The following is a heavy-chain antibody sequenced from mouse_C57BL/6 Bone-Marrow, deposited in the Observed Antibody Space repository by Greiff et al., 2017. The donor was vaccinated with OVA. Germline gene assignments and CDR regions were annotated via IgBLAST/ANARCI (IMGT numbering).Heavy chain of an antibody. J-gene: IGHJ3*01. CDR3: TREKGSSPAWFAY. CDR2: ISSGGDYI. D-gene: IGHD1-1*01. V-gene: IGHV5-9-1*02. Sequence: EVKVEESGEGLVKPGGSLKLSCAASGFTFSSYAMSWVRQTPEKRLEWVAYISSGGDYIYYADTVKGRFTISRDNARNTLYLQMSSLKSEDTAMYYCTREKGSSPAWFAYWGQGTLVTVSA. CDR1: GFTFSSYA.